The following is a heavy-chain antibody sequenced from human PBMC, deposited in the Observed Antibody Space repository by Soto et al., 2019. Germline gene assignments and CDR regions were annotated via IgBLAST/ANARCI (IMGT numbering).Heavy chain of an antibody. V-gene: IGHV4-34*01. Sequence: ETLSLTCAVYGGSFSGYYWSWIRQPPGKGLEWIGEINHSGSTNYNPSLKSRVTISVDTSKNQFSLKLSSVTAADTAVYYCASPAYCSSTSCYHNFDYWGQGTLVTVSS. CDR1: GGSFSGYY. J-gene: IGHJ4*02. CDR3: ASPAYCSSTSCYHNFDY. CDR2: INHSGST. D-gene: IGHD2-2*01.